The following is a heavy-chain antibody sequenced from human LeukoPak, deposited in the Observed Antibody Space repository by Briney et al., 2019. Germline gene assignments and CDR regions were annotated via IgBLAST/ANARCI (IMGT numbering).Heavy chain of an antibody. CDR2: ISYDGNNR. CDR3: ARDIIAVASSDY. Sequence: RRSLRLSCAASGFPFSTYAMQWVRQAPGKGLEWVAVISYDGNNRYYADSVNGRFTISRDNSKDTVYLQMNSLRIEDTAVYYCARDIIAVASSDYWGPGTLVTVSS. D-gene: IGHD6-19*01. CDR1: GFPFSTYA. V-gene: IGHV3-30-3*01. J-gene: IGHJ4*02.